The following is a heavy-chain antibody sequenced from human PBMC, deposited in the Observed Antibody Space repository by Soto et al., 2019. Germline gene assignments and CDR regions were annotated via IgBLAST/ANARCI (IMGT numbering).Heavy chain of an antibody. Sequence: SVKVSCKASGGTLSSYAISWVRQAPGQGLEWMGGIIPIFGTANYAQKFQGRVTITADESTSTAYMELSSLRAEDTAVYYCVKHRGNPSGAFDIWGQGTMVTVSS. CDR2: IIPIFGTA. V-gene: IGHV1-69*13. CDR3: VKHRGNPSGAFDI. D-gene: IGHD3-10*01. CDR1: GGTLSSYA. J-gene: IGHJ3*02.